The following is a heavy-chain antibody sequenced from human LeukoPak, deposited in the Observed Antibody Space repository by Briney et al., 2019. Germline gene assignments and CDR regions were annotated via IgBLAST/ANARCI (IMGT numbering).Heavy chain of an antibody. CDR1: GYSFTSYW. V-gene: IGHV5-51*01. CDR2: IYPGDSDT. CDR3: ARHISGYYDSSGLRLGAFDI. D-gene: IGHD3-22*01. J-gene: IGHJ3*02. Sequence: GESLKISCKGSGYSFTSYWIGWVRQMPGKGLEWMGIIYPGDSDTRYSPSFQGQVTISVDKSISTAYLQWSSLKASDTAMYYCARHISGYYDSSGLRLGAFDIWGQGTMVTVSS.